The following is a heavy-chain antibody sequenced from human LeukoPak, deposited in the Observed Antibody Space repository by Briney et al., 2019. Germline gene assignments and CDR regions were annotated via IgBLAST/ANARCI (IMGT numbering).Heavy chain of an antibody. CDR1: GGSFSGYY. J-gene: IGHJ4*02. CDR3: ARVDSSGWCDVVY. CDR2: INHSGST. Sequence: PSETLSLTCAVYGGSFSGYYWSWIRQPPGKGLEWIGEINHSGSTNYNPSLKSRVTISVDTSKNQISLKLSSVTAADTAVYYCARVDSSGWCDVVYWGQGTLVTVSS. D-gene: IGHD6-19*01. V-gene: IGHV4-34*01.